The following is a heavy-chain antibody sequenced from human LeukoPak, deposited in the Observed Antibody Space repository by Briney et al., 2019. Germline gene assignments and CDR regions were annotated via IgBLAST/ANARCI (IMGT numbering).Heavy chain of an antibody. CDR2: MYTSGRP. J-gene: IGHJ6*03. D-gene: IGHD3-16*01. V-gene: IGHV4-4*07. CDR3: ARAGDFARNQRTYYMDV. Sequence: SETLSLTCTVSGGSISSYYWSWIRQPAGKGLEWIGRMYTSGRPDYNPSLKSRVTMSVDTSKNQFSLKVRSVTAADTAVYYCARAGDFARNQRTYYMDVWGKGTTVTVSS. CDR1: GGSISSYY.